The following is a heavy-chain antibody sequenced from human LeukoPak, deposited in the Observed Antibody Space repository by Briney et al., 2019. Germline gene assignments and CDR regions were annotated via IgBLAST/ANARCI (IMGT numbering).Heavy chain of an antibody. D-gene: IGHD3-16*01. CDR3: AKDGGGGVLDY. CDR2: ISSSSSYI. J-gene: IGHJ4*02. V-gene: IGHV3-21*01. CDR1: GFTFSSYS. Sequence: GGSLGLSCAASGFTFSSYSMNWVRQAPGKGLEWVSSISSSSSYIYYADSVKGRFTISRDNSKNTLYLQMNSLRAEDTAVYYCAKDGGGGVLDYWGQGTLVTVSS.